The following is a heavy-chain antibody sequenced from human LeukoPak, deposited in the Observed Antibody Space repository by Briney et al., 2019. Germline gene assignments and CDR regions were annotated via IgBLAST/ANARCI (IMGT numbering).Heavy chain of an antibody. CDR3: AKRYSQGTFDY. V-gene: IGHV3-23*01. D-gene: IGHD5-18*01. CDR2: ISGGGGTT. Sequence: GGSLRLSCAASGFTFSSYAVSWVRQAPGKGLEWVSAISGGGGTTVYADSVKGRFTISRDNSKNTLFLQMNSLRAEDTAIYYCAKRYSQGTFDYWGQGTLVTVSS. J-gene: IGHJ4*02. CDR1: GFTFSSYA.